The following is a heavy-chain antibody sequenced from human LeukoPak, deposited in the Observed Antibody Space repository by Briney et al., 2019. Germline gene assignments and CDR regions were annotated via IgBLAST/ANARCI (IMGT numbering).Heavy chain of an antibody. CDR2: IFPSDGEI. CDR3: AKVGYYYDSSGFTSYYFDY. V-gene: IGHV3-23*01. Sequence: GGSLRLSCAASGFTFSTFAMIWVRQPPGKGLEWVSSIFPSDGEIHYADSVRGRFTISRDNSKSTLSLQMNSLRAEDTAIYYCAKVGYYYDSSGFTSYYFDYWGQGTLVTVSS. D-gene: IGHD3-22*01. CDR1: GFTFSTFA. J-gene: IGHJ4*02.